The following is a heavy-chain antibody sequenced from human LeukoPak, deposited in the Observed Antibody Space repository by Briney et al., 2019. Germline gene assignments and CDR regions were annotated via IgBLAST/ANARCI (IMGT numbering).Heavy chain of an antibody. Sequence: GGSLRLSCAPSGFTFSRHGMHWVRQAPGKGLEWVAVISYDGSNKYYADSVKGRFTISRDNSKNTLYLQMNSLRAEDTAVYYCAKAGYYDSRRPIDYWGQGTLVTVSS. CDR3: AKAGYYDSRRPIDY. D-gene: IGHD3-22*01. V-gene: IGHV3-30*18. CDR2: ISYDGSNK. CDR1: GFTFSRHG. J-gene: IGHJ4*02.